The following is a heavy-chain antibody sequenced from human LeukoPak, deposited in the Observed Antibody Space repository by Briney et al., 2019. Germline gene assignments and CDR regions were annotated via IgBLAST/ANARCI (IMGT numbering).Heavy chain of an antibody. Sequence: PGGSLRLSCAASGSTFSRYWMSWVRQAPGKGLEWVAIIWYDGSNKYYADSVKGRFTISRDNSKNTVFLQMNSLRAEDTAVYYCARDNLIGFYYIDYWGQGTLVTVSS. CDR2: IWYDGSNK. J-gene: IGHJ4*02. CDR1: GSTFSRYW. D-gene: IGHD5-12*01. V-gene: IGHV3-33*07. CDR3: ARDNLIGFYYIDY.